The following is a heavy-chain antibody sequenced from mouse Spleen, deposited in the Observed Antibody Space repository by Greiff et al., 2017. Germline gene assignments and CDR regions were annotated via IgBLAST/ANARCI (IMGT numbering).Heavy chain of an antibody. J-gene: IGHJ4*01. CDR1: GFTFSSYG. D-gene: IGHD2-14*01. CDR3: ARDERYDGGGYYAMDY. Sequence: EVKLVESGGGLVQPGGSLKLSCAASGFTFSSYGMSWVRQTPDKRLELVATINSNGGSTYYPDSVKGRFTISRDNAKNTLYLQMSSLKSEDTAMYYCARDERYDGGGYYAMDYWGQGTSVTVSS. V-gene: IGHV5-6-3*01. CDR2: INSNGGST.